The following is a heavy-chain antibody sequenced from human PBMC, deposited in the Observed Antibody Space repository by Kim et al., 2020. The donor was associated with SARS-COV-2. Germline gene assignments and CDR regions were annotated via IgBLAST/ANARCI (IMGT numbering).Heavy chain of an antibody. V-gene: IGHV3-53*01. CDR3: ATGGDSSSRGV. CDR1: GFTVSGNY. D-gene: IGHD6-6*01. J-gene: IGHJ4*02. Sequence: GGSLRLSCVASGFTVSGNYMSWVRQAPGKGLEWVSVIYTAGGTSYADSVKGRFTISRDQSKNTLYLQMNSLRADDTAVYYCATGGDSSSRGVWGQGTLVTVSS. CDR2: IYTAGGT.